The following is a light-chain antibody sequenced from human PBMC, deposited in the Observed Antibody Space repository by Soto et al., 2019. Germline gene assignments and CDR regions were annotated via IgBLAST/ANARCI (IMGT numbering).Light chain of an antibody. CDR2: EVS. V-gene: IGLV2-14*01. J-gene: IGLJ1*01. Sequence: QSVLAQPASVSGSPGQSITISCTGTSSDVGGYDYVSWYQIHPGKAPKLMVFEVSNRPSGVSYRFSGSKSGNTASLTISGLQGEDEADYFCSSYSLSTAYLFGNGTKVTVL. CDR3: SSYSLSTAYL. CDR1: SSDVGGYDY.